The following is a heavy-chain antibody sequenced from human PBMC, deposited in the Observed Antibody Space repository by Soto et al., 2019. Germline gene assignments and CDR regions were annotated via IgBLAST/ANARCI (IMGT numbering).Heavy chain of an antibody. D-gene: IGHD2-15*01. CDR2: INSDGSST. CDR1: GFTFSRFW. CDR3: AGAGAACSGGSCSHKCFCGMDV. J-gene: IGHJ6*02. Sequence: EVQLVESGGGLVKRGGSLRVSCAASGFTFSRFWMHWVRQAPGMGLVWVSRINSDGSSTNYADSVKGRFTISRDNGKNTLYQRMHSLRAGATAVYYCAGAGAACSGGSCSHKCFCGMDVWGHGTTATVSS. V-gene: IGHV3-74*01.